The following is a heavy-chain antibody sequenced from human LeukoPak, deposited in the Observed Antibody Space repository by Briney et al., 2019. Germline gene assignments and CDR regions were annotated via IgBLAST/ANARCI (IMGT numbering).Heavy chain of an antibody. D-gene: IGHD1-1*01. CDR1: GGTFSSYA. Sequence: SVKVSCKASGGTFSSYAISWVRQAPGQGLEWMGGIIPIFGTANYAQKFQGRVTITTDESTSTAYMELSSLRSEDTAVYYCAKTGTPWYYFDYWGQGTLVTVSS. V-gene: IGHV1-69*05. J-gene: IGHJ4*02. CDR2: IIPIFGTA. CDR3: AKTGTPWYYFDY.